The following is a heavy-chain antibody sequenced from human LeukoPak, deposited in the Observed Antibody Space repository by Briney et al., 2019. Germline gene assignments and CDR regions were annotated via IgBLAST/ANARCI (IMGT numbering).Heavy chain of an antibody. Sequence: GGSLRLSCAASGFTFSSYDMHWVRQAPGKGLEWVSGISGSGGSTYHLDSVKGRFTISRDNSKNTLYLQMNSLRAEDTAVYYCAKSDGYYDSAHDSWGQGTLVTVSS. CDR3: AKSDGYYDSAHDS. D-gene: IGHD3-22*01. J-gene: IGHJ4*02. V-gene: IGHV3-23*01. CDR2: ISGSGGST. CDR1: GFTFSSYD.